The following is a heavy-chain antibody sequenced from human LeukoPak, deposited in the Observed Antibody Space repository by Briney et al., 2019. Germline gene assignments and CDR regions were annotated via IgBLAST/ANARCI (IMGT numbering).Heavy chain of an antibody. CDR1: GFTVSSSY. V-gene: IGHV3-53*01. D-gene: IGHD1-26*01. CDR2: IYSGGTA. CDR3: ARRGAGAFAFNV. Sequence: GGSLRLSCAASGFTVSSSYMSWVRQAPGKGLEWVSIIYSGGTAYYADSVKGRFTISRDNSKNMLYLQMNSLRAEDTAVYYCARRGAGAFAFNVWGQGTMVTVSS. J-gene: IGHJ3*01.